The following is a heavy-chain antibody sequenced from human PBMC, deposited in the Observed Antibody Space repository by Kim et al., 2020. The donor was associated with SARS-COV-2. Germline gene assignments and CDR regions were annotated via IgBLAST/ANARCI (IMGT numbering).Heavy chain of an antibody. V-gene: IGHV4-39*01. J-gene: IGHJ4*02. CDR3: ARQQQWLAEDLYYFDY. Sequence: SLKGRVTISVDTSKTQFSLTLSSVTAADTAVYYCARQQQWLAEDLYYFDYWGQGTLVTVSS. D-gene: IGHD6-19*01.